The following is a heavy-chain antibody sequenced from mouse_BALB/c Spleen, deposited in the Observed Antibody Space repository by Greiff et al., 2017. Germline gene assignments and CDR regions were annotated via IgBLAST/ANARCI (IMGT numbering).Heavy chain of an antibody. CDR2: ISSGGSYT. D-gene: IGHD2-1*01. CDR3: ARESYGNYPAWFAY. Sequence: DVMLVESGGDLVKPGGSLKLSCAASGFTFSSYGMSWVRQTPDKRLEWVATISSGGSYTYYPDSVKGRFTISRDNAKNTLYLQMSSLKSEDTAMYYCARESYGNYPAWFAYWGQGTLVTVSA. CDR1: GFTFSSYG. J-gene: IGHJ3*01. V-gene: IGHV5-6*02.